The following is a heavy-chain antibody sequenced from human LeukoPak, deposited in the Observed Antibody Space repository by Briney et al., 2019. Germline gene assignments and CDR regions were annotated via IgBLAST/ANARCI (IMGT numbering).Heavy chain of an antibody. D-gene: IGHD5-12*01. V-gene: IGHV1-46*01. J-gene: IGHJ4*02. CDR2: INPSGGST. Sequence: ASVKVSCKASGYTFTSYYMHWVRQAPGQGLEWMGIINPSGGSTSYAQKFQGRVTMTRDTSTSTVYMELSSLRSEDTAVYYCARVVHIVGPYQGRHFDYWGQGTLVTVSS. CDR3: ARVVHIVGPYQGRHFDY. CDR1: GYTFTSYY.